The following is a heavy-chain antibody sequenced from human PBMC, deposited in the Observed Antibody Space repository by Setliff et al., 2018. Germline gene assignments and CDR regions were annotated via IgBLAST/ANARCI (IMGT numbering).Heavy chain of an antibody. D-gene: IGHD3-3*01. J-gene: IGHJ4*02. Sequence: ASVKVSCKASGYTFTSYGISWVRQAPGQGLEWMGWISAYNGSTNYAQKLQGRVTMTTDTSTSTAYMELSSLRSDDTAVYYCARVLVGYDFWSGYYQTMPHFDYWGQGTLVTVSS. CDR2: ISAYNGST. V-gene: IGHV1-18*01. CDR1: GYTFTSYG. CDR3: ARVLVGYDFWSGYYQTMPHFDY.